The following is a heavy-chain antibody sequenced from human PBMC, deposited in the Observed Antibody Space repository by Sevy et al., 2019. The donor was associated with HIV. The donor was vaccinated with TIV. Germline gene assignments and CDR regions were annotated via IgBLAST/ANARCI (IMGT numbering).Heavy chain of an antibody. D-gene: IGHD2-21*01. Sequence: GGSLRLSCAASGFSYSSYGMHWVRQAPGKGLEWVAYIQYDGSNKDYADSVKGRFTISRDNSKYTLDLQMNSLRVEDTAVYYCVKEGGGEGGDHWGQGTLVTV. CDR3: VKEGGGEGGDH. V-gene: IGHV3-30*02. CDR1: GFSYSSYG. J-gene: IGHJ4*02. CDR2: IQYDGSNK.